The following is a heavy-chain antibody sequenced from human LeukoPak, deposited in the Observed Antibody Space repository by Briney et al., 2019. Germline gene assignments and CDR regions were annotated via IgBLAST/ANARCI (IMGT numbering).Heavy chain of an antibody. V-gene: IGHV1-18*01. J-gene: IGHJ4*02. CDR3: ARDGIRLAGVCSGGSCYVYFDY. CDR2: ISAYNGNT. CDR1: GYTFTSYG. Sequence: ASVKVSCKASGYTFTSYGISWVRQAPGQGLEWMGWISAYNGNTNYAQKLQGRVTMTTDTSTSTAYMELRSLRSDDTAVYYCARDGIRLAGVCSGGSCYVYFDYWGQGTLVTVPS. D-gene: IGHD2-15*01.